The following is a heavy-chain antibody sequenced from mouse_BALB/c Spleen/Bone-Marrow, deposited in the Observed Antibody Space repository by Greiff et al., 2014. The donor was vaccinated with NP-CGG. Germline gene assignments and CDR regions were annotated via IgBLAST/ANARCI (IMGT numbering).Heavy chain of an antibody. CDR1: GYTFTSYW. V-gene: IGHV1-87*01. CDR3: ASPYGNYDAMDY. J-gene: IGHJ4*01. Sequence: QVQLKESGAELARPGASVKLSCKASGYTFTSYWMQWAKQRPGQGLEWIGAIYPGDGDTRYTQKFRGKATLTADKSSNTAYMQLSSLTSEDSAVYFCASPYGNYDAMDYWGQGTSVTVSS. CDR2: IYPGDGDT. D-gene: IGHD2-1*01.